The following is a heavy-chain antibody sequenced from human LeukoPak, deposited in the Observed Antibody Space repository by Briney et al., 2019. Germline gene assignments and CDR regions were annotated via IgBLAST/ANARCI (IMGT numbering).Heavy chain of an antibody. Sequence: GGSLRLSCAASGFTFSSYAMNWVRQAPGKGLEWLSYISSSSSTIYYADSVKGRFTISRDNAKDSLYLQMNSRGAEDTAVYYCARDRRQTLPDWGQGTLVTVSS. CDR1: GFTFSSYA. CDR2: ISSSSSTI. J-gene: IGHJ4*02. V-gene: IGHV3-48*01. CDR3: ARDRRQTLPD.